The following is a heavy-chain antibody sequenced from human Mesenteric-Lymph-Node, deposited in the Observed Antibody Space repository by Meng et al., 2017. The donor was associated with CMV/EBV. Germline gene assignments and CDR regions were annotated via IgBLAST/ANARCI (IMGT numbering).Heavy chain of an antibody. CDR1: GWSFTAYY. D-gene: IGHD1-1*01. Sequence: SLTCGVYGWSFTAYYWTWIRQFPGKGLKWIGEISHDGRTNYNPSLKSRLTMSVDTSKNQFSLRLNSVTAADTAVYYCATGGYWRFDYWGQGTLVTVSS. CDR3: ATGGYWRFDY. J-gene: IGHJ4*02. V-gene: IGHV4-34*01. CDR2: ISHDGRT.